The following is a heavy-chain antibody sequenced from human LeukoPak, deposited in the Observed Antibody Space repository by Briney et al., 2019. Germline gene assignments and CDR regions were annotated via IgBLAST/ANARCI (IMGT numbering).Heavy chain of an antibody. J-gene: IGHJ4*02. CDR1: GFTFSSYG. Sequence: PGGSLRLSCAASGFTFSSYGMHWVRQAPGKGLEWVAAISYDGSNKYYADSVKGRFTISRDNSKNTLYLQMNSLRAEDTALYYCAKSPFRYSSSWLYYFDYWGQGTLVTVSS. CDR2: ISYDGSNK. D-gene: IGHD6-13*01. V-gene: IGHV3-30*18. CDR3: AKSPFRYSSSWLYYFDY.